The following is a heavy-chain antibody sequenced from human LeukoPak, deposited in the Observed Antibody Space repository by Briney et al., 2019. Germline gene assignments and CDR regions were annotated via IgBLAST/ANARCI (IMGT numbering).Heavy chain of an antibody. D-gene: IGHD3-10*01. J-gene: IGHJ4*02. V-gene: IGHV4-61*02. Sequence: SETLSLTCTVSGGSISSSSYYWSWIRQPAGKGLEWIGRIYTSGSTNYNPSLKSRVTISVDKSKNQFSLKLSSVTAADTAVYYCASSRITMVRGGGGRIDYWGQGTLVTVSS. CDR1: GGSISSSSYY. CDR3: ASSRITMVRGGGGRIDY. CDR2: IYTSGST.